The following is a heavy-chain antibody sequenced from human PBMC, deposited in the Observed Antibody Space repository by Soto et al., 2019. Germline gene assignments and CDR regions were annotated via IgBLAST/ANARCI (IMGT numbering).Heavy chain of an antibody. Sequence: ASVKVSCTTSCCTFSNCGITWVRQAPGQPLEWLGWISLYSDGTNYAQKFQGRVSMTTDTSTTTAYMELRSLRPDDTAVYYCARVVPGAEAWFGPWGQGTLVTVSS. CDR3: ARVVPGAEAWFGP. D-gene: IGHD2-2*01. CDR2: ISLYSDGT. V-gene: IGHV1-18*01. CDR1: CCTFSNCG. J-gene: IGHJ5*02.